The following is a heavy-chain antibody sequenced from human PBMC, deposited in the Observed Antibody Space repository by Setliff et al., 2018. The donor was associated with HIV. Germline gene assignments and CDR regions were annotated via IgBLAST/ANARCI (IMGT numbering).Heavy chain of an antibody. CDR1: GDSIGTYY. CDR3: ARHKSQPYYFDY. V-gene: IGHV4-59*08. Sequence: LSLTCTVSGDSIGTYYWSWIRQPPGKGLEWIGHIYNSESTKYNPSLKSRVTISVDTSKNQFSLKLSSVTAADTAVYYCARHKSQPYYFDYWGQGTLVTVSS. J-gene: IGHJ4*02. CDR2: IYNSEST.